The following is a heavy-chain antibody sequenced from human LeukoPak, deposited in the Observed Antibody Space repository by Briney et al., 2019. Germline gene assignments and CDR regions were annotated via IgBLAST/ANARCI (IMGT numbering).Heavy chain of an antibody. D-gene: IGHD6-19*01. CDR1: GGSIRSYY. J-gene: IGHJ4*02. Sequence: SETLSLTCTVSGGSIRSYYWSWIRQPAGKGLEWIGGIYTSGSTNYNPSLKSRVTMSLDTSKNQFSLKLSSVTAADTAVYYCARGAGANVPDYWGQGTLVTVSS. CDR2: IYTSGST. CDR3: ARGAGANVPDY. V-gene: IGHV4-4*07.